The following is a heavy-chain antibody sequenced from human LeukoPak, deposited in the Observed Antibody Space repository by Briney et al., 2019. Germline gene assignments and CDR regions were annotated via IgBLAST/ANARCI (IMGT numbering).Heavy chain of an antibody. J-gene: IGHJ6*02. CDR2: IYPGDSDT. CDR1: GYSFTSYW. Sequence: GESLKISCKGSGYSFTSYWIGWVRQLPGKRLEWMGIIYPGDSDTRYSPSFQGQVTISADKSISTAYLQWSSLKASDTAMYYCAVAYSGGDCYSGYYYGMDVWGQGTTVTVSS. CDR3: AVAYSGGDCYSGYYYGMDV. D-gene: IGHD2-21*02. V-gene: IGHV5-51*01.